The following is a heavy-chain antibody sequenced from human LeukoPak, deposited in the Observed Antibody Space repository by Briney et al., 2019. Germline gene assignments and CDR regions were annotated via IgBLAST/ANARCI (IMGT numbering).Heavy chain of an antibody. CDR1: GGTFSSYA. CDR2: IIPILGIA. J-gene: IGHJ6*02. CDR3: SRPRDPYYYYYGMDV. V-gene: IGHV1-69*04. Sequence: ASVKVSCKAFGGTFSSYAISWVRQAPGQGLEWMGRIIPILGIANYAQKFQGRVTITADKSTSTAYMELSSLRSEDTAVYYCSRPRDPYYYYYGMDVWGQGTTVTVSS.